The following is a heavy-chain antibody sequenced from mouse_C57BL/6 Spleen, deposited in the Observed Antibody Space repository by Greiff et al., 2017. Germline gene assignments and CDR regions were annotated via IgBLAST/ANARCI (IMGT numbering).Heavy chain of an antibody. V-gene: IGHV1-52*01. J-gene: IGHJ2*01. Sequence: VQLQQPGAELVRPGSSVKLSCKASGYTFTSYWMHWVKQRPIQGLEWIGNIDPSDSETHYNQKFKDKATLTVDKSSITAYMQRSSRTSEDSAFYYCARSMDYWGQGTTLTGSS. CDR2: IDPSDSET. CDR1: GYTFTSYW. CDR3: ARSMDY.